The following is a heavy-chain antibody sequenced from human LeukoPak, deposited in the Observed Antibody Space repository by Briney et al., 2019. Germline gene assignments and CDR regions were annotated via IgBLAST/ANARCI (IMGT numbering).Heavy chain of an antibody. CDR3: ARQSSGFDY. V-gene: IGHV4-39*01. D-gene: IGHD1-26*01. CDR2: IYYSGNT. J-gene: IGHJ4*02. Sequence: PSETLSLTCTVSGGSISSSSYYWGWIRQPPGKELQWIGSIYYSGNTYYNPSLKSRVTISVDTSKNQFSLKRSSVTAADTAVYYCARQSSGFDYWGQGTLVTVSS. CDR1: GGSISSSSYY.